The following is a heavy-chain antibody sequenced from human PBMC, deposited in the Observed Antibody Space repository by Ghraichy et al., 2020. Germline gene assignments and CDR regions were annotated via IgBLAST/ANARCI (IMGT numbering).Heavy chain of an antibody. Sequence: LSLTCAASGFPFSSYWMHWVRQAPGKGPVWVSRIKSDENSAIYADSVKGRFTISRDNAKNTLYFQLSSLRVEDTAVYYCATGDCTGGSCHFFDFWGQGTLVTVSS. V-gene: IGHV3-74*01. J-gene: IGHJ4*02. CDR1: GFPFSSYW. CDR2: IKSDENSA. CDR3: ATGDCTGGSCHFFDF. D-gene: IGHD2-15*01.